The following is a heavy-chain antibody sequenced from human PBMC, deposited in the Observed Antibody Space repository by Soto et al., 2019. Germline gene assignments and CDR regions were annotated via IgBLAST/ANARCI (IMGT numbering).Heavy chain of an antibody. Sequence: EVQLLVSGGGSVQPGGSLRLSCEVSGFTLMNYVMSWVRQAPGKGLEWVSQISARGDRTYYADSVKGRFTISKDSSKNTLFLQLNSLRGEDSAVYYCEGSWTWGQGTMVTVSS. D-gene: IGHD5-12*01. CDR1: GFTLMNYV. CDR2: ISARGDRT. V-gene: IGHV3-23*01. CDR3: EGSWT. J-gene: IGHJ3*01.